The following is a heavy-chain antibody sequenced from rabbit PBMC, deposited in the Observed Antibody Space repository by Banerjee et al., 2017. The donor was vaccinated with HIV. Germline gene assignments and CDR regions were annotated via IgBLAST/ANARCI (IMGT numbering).Heavy chain of an antibody. CDR2: IDPVFGST. V-gene: IGHV1S47*01. CDR3: VRDRYAGSSYYTHNL. J-gene: IGHJ4*01. CDR1: GFDFSSYG. Sequence: QEQLVESGGGLVQPGGSLKLSCKASGFDFSSYGVSWVRQAPGKGLEWIGYIDPVFGSTYYASWVNGRFTISSHNAQNTVYLQLNSLTAADTATYFCVRDRYAGSSYYTHNLWGQGTLVTVS. D-gene: IGHD8-1*01.